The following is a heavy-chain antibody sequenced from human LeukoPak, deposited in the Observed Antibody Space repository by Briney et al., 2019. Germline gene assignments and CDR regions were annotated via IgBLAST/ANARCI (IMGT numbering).Heavy chain of an antibody. Sequence: SETLSLTCTVSGGSISSYYWSWIRQPAGKGLEWIGRIYTSGSTNSNPSLKSRVTMSVDTSKNQFSLKLSSVTAADTAVYYCARAGSSWYKDNWFDPWGQGTLVTVSS. CDR1: GGSISSYY. D-gene: IGHD6-13*01. J-gene: IGHJ5*02. CDR2: IYTSGST. V-gene: IGHV4-4*07. CDR3: ARAGSSWYKDNWFDP.